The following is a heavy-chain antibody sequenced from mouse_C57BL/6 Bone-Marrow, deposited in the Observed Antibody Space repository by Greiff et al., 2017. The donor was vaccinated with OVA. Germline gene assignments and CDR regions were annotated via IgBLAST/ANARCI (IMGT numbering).Heavy chain of an antibody. D-gene: IGHD1-1*01. J-gene: IGHJ4*01. CDR2: IDPETGGT. V-gene: IGHV1-15*01. Sequence: SGAELVRPGASVTLSCKASGYTFTDYDMHWVKQTPVHGLEWIGAIDPETGGTAYNQKFKGKAILTADKSSSTAYMELRSLTSEDSAVYYCTRDLICYGSRYYARYYWGQGPSVTFAS. CDR3: TRDLICYGSRYYARYY. CDR1: GYTFTDYD.